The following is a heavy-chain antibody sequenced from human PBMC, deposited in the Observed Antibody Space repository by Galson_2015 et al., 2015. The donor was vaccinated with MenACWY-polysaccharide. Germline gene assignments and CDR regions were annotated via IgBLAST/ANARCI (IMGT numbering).Heavy chain of an antibody. D-gene: IGHD3-10*01. CDR1: GYTFTNYY. J-gene: IGHJ4*01. V-gene: IGHV1-46*01. CDR3: ARNAASGLDY. CDR2: INPGGGST. Sequence: SVKVSCKASGYTFTNYYIHWVRQAPGQGLEWLGFINPGGGSTSYAQKFQGRVTMTRDTSTGTVYVDLSSLRSEDTAVYYCARNAASGLDYWGHGTLVTVSS.